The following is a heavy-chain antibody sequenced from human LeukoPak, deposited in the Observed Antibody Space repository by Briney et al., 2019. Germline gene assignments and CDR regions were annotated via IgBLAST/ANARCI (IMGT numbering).Heavy chain of an antibody. Sequence: GGSLRLSCAASGFTSSSYWMSWVRQAPGKGLEWVAVISYDGSNKYYADSVKGRFTISRDNSKNTLYLQMNSLRAEDTAVYYCAKAGSRRDYGDYVFVYWGQGTLVTVSS. V-gene: IGHV3-30*18. J-gene: IGHJ4*02. D-gene: IGHD4-17*01. CDR2: ISYDGSNK. CDR1: GFTSSSYW. CDR3: AKAGSRRDYGDYVFVY.